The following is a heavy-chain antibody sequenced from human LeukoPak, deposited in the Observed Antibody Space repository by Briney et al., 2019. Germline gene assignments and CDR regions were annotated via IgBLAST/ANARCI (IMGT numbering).Heavy chain of an antibody. V-gene: IGHV4-59*01. CDR1: GGSISSYY. CDR2: IYYSGST. D-gene: IGHD4-17*01. Sequence: PAETLSLTCTVSGGSISSYYWSWVRQPPGKGLEWIGYIYYSGSTNYNPSLKIRVTISVDPSKNQFSLKLSSVTAADTAVYYCARGHYGDYEYYYYMDVWGKGTTVTVSS. CDR3: ARGHYGDYEYYYYMDV. J-gene: IGHJ6*03.